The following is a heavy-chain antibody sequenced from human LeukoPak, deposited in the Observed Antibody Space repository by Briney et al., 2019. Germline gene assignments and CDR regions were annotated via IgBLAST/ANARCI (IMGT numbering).Heavy chain of an antibody. CDR2: LSSGSYSI. CDR1: GFTFSSYS. D-gene: IGHD5-18*01. Sequence: AGGSLRLSCTASGFTFSSYSMNWVRQAPGKGLEWVSYLSSGSYSIYYADSVKGRFTISRDNAKNSLYLQMNSLRAEDTAVYYCARATQLWFVDFWGQGTLVTVSS. V-gene: IGHV3-48*01. J-gene: IGHJ4*02. CDR3: ARATQLWFVDF.